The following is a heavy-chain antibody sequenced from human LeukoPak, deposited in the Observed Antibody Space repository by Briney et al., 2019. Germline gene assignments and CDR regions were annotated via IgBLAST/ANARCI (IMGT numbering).Heavy chain of an antibody. CDR3: ARHGVEGYTLPMERFDP. CDR2: IYYSGST. J-gene: IGHJ5*02. Sequence: PSETLSLTCAVYGGSFSSYYWGWIRQPPGKGLEWIGSIYYSGSTYYNPSLKSRVTISVDTSKNQFSLELSSVTAADTAVYYCARHGVEGYTLPMERFDPWGQGTLVTVSS. D-gene: IGHD3-3*01. V-gene: IGHV4-39*01. CDR1: GGSFSSYY.